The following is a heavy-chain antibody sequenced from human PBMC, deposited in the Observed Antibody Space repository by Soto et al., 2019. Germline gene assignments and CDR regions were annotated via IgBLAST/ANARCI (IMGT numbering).Heavy chain of an antibody. CDR2: IYYSGST. CDR3: AKHPSDFWFDP. V-gene: IGHV4-39*01. J-gene: IGHJ5*02. D-gene: IGHD2-21*02. Sequence: SETLSLTCSVSGGSISSSSYFWGWIRQPPGKGLEWIGSIYYSGSTYYNPSLKSRVTVSVDTSKNQFSLKLSSVTAADTAVYYGAKHPSDFWFDPWGQEPLVTVSS. CDR1: GGSISSSSYF.